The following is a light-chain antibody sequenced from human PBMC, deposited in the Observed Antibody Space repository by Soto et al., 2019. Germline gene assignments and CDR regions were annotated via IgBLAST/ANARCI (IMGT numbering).Light chain of an antibody. V-gene: IGKV3-20*01. CDR2: GAS. CDR1: QSVSSFY. CDR3: QQYGSSPLIT. Sequence: EIVLTHSPDTLSLSPGGRATLSCRASQSVSSFYLAWYQQKPGQAPRLLIYGASTRATGIPDRFRGGGSGTDFTLTITRLEPEDFAVYYCQQYGSSPLITFGQGTRLEIK. J-gene: IGKJ5*01.